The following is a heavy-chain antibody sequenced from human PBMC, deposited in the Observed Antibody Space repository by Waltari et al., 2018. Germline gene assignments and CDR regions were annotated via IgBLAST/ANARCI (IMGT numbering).Heavy chain of an antibody. V-gene: IGHV3-30*01. CDR2: ISSDGTNK. J-gene: IGHJ1*01. CDR1: GFTIQDFA. CDR3: ARGDCSSTSCYSLES. D-gene: IGHD2-2*01. Sequence: QVHLVESGGGVVQSGKSLRLSCAASGFTIQDFAIHWVRQAPGQGLGWVSVISSDGTNKYYADSVKGRFTISRDNSGGTLYLQMNSLRPQDTAIYFCARGDCSSTSCYSLESWGHGTLVTVS.